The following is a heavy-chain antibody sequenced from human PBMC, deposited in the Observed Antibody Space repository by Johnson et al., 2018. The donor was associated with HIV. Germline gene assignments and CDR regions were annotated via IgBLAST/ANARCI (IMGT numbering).Heavy chain of an antibody. V-gene: IGHV3-66*01. CDR2: LSSGGDT. CDR1: GLSVSNNY. J-gene: IGHJ3*02. CDR3: ARDREYGLAWGWAFDI. D-gene: IGHD6-19*01. Sequence: VQLVESGGGLVQPGGSLRLSCAASGLSVSNNYMTWVRQAPGKGLEWVSVLSSGGDTWYAGSVTGRLTISRDNSKNTLYLQTSRLRTEDTAVYYCARDREYGLAWGWAFDIWGQGTMVTVSS.